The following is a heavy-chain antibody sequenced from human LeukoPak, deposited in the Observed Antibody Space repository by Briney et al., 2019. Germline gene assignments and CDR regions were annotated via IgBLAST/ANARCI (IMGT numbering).Heavy chain of an antibody. CDR2: ISGSGGGT. CDR1: GFTFSSYA. V-gene: IGHV3-23*01. Sequence: GASLRLSCAASGFTFSSYAMSWVRQAPGKGLEWVSAISGSGGGTYYADSVKGRFTISRDNSKNTLYLQMNSLRAEDTAVYYCAKLGQMTTVTTSENYWGQGTLVTVSS. D-gene: IGHD4-17*01. CDR3: AKLGQMTTVTTSENY. J-gene: IGHJ4*02.